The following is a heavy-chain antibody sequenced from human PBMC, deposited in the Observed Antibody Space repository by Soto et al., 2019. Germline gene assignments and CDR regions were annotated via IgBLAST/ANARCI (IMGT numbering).Heavy chain of an antibody. J-gene: IGHJ4*02. Sequence: QVQLVESGGGVVQPGRSLRLSCAASGFTFSSYGMHWVHQAPGKGLEWVAVIWYDGSNKYYADSVKGRFTISRDNSKNTLYLQMNSLRAEDTAVYYCARGREWELPNRGFDYWGQGTLVTVSS. V-gene: IGHV3-33*01. CDR3: ARGREWELPNRGFDY. CDR1: GFTFSSYG. CDR2: IWYDGSNK. D-gene: IGHD1-26*01.